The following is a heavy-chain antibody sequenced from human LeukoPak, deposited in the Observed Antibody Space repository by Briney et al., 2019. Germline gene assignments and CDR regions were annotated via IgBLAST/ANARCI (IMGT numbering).Heavy chain of an antibody. J-gene: IGHJ4*02. CDR3: ARKYFDNGGYGYFDY. CDR2: IWYDGSDK. V-gene: IGHV3-33*01. CDR1: GFTFSSYG. D-gene: IGHD3-22*01. Sequence: GGSLRLSCAASGFTFSSYGMHWVRQAPGKGLEWVAVIWYDGSDKYYADSVKGRFTISRDNSKNTLYLQMNSLRAEDTAVYYCARKYFDNGGYGYFDYWGQGTLVTVSS.